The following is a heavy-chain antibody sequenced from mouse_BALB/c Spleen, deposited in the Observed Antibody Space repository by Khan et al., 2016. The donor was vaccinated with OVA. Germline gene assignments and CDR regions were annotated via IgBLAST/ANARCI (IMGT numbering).Heavy chain of an antibody. CDR3: ARGYDFFAS. J-gene: IGHJ3*01. V-gene: IGHV1-26*01. Sequence: EVQLQQSGPDLVKPGASVKISCKASGYSFTLYYMSWVKQSHGKSLEWIGRVNPNTDNINYNQEFKGKAILTVDKSSNTAYMELRSLPSEDSAVYFWARGYDFFASWGQGTLVTVAA. CDR1: GYSFTLYY. D-gene: IGHD2-14*01. CDR2: VNPNTDNI.